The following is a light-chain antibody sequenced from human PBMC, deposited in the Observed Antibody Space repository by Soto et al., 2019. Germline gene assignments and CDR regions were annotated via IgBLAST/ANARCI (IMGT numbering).Light chain of an antibody. V-gene: IGLV2-18*02. CDR1: SSDVGSYNR. CDR2: DVT. CDR3: NSYTTSSTDV. J-gene: IGLJ1*01. Sequence: QSVLTQPASVSGSPGQPITIACTGTSSDVGSYNRVSWYQQAPGTAPKLIIHDVTNRPSGVPDRFSGSNSGNTASLTISGLQTEDDADYYCNSYTTSSTDVFGTGTNVTVL.